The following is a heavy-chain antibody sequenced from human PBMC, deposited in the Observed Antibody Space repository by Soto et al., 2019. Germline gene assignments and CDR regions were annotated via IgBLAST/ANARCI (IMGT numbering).Heavy chain of an antibody. D-gene: IGHD6-13*01. J-gene: IGHJ4*02. CDR1: GGSISSYY. V-gene: IGHV4-59*01. CDR3: AREALHSSSWYRIVDY. Sequence: SETLSLTCTVSGGSISSYYWSWIRQPPGKGLEWIGYIYYSGSTNYNHSLKSRVTMSVDTSKNQFSLKLSSVTAADTAVYYCAREALHSSSWYRIVDYWGQGTLVTVSS. CDR2: IYYSGST.